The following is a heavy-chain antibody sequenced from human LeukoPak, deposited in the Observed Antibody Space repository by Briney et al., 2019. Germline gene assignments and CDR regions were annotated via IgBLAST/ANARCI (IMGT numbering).Heavy chain of an antibody. Sequence: SVKVSCKAPGGTFSSYAISWVRQAPGQGLEWMGRIIPILGIANYAQKFQGRVTITADKSTSTAYMELSSLRSEDTAVYYCARDSVAAVIHYYYYGMDVWGQGTTVTVSS. J-gene: IGHJ6*02. CDR1: GGTFSSYA. CDR3: ARDSVAAVIHYYYYGMDV. CDR2: IIPILGIA. D-gene: IGHD6-13*01. V-gene: IGHV1-69*04.